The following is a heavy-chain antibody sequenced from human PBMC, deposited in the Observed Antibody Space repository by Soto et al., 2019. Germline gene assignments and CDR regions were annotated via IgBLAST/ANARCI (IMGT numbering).Heavy chain of an antibody. V-gene: IGHV4-59*01. Sequence: SETLSLTCTVSGGSISSYYWSWIRQPPGKGLEWIGYIYYSGSTNYNPSLKSRVTISVDTSKNQFSLKLSSVTAADTAVYYCAREGGWDYDFWSGYSRGGWFEPWGQGTLVTVSS. CDR2: IYYSGST. D-gene: IGHD3-3*01. CDR1: GGSISSYY. CDR3: AREGGWDYDFWSGYSRGGWFEP. J-gene: IGHJ5*02.